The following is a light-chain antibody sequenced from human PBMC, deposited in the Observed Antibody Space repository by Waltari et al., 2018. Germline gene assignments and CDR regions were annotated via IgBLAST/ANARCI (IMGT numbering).Light chain of an antibody. V-gene: IGLV1-40*01. J-gene: IGLJ2*01. CDR3: QSYDSSLSGVL. Sequence: QSVLTQPPSVSGAPGQRVTISCTGSNSNIGAGSGVHSYQQLPGTAPKLLIYGNNNRPSGVPDRFSGSKSGTSASLAITGLQAEDEADYYCQSYDSSLSGVLFGGGTKLTVL. CDR2: GNN. CDR1: NSNIGAGSG.